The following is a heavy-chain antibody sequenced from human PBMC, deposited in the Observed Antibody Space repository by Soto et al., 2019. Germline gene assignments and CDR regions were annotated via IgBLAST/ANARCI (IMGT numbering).Heavy chain of an antibody. CDR3: ARGGSEGGLDV. J-gene: IGHJ6*02. CDR2: LYYSGNT. D-gene: IGHD3-10*01. Sequence: QRQLQESGPGVVKPSETLSLTCTVSGASISTYYWTWIRQAPGKGLEWIGYLYYSGNTNYNPSLKSRVTMSVDTSKNHFYLTLTSATAADTAVYFCARGGSEGGLDVWGQGTTVAVSS. CDR1: GASISTYY. V-gene: IGHV4-59*01.